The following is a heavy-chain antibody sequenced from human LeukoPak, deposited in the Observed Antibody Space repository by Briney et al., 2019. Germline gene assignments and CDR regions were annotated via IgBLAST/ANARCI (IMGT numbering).Heavy chain of an antibody. V-gene: IGHV1-69*13. D-gene: IGHD3-3*01. CDR2: IIPIFGTA. Sequence: SVKVSCKASGGTFGRYVISWVRQAPGQGLEWMGGIIPIFGTANYAQKFQGRVTITADESTITAYMELSSLRPEDTAVYYCARGAFGVFPPATYYYYMDVWGKGTTVTVSS. CDR1: GGTFGRYV. CDR3: ARGAFGVFPPATYYYYMDV. J-gene: IGHJ6*03.